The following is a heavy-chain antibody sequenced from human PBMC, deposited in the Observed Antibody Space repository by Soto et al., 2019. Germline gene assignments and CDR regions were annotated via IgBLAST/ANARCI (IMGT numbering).Heavy chain of an antibody. J-gene: IGHJ6*03. CDR1: GGSIISSNYY. D-gene: IGHD5-12*01. V-gene: IGHV4-39*01. CDR3: ARRWYSGYDRGYYYMDV. CDR2: LYYSGST. Sequence: SETLSLTCTVSGGSIISSNYYWGWIRQPPGKGLEWIGSLYYSGSTYYNPSLKSRVTTSVDTSKNQFSLKLSSVTAEDTAVYYCARRWYSGYDRGYYYMDVWGKGTTVTVSS.